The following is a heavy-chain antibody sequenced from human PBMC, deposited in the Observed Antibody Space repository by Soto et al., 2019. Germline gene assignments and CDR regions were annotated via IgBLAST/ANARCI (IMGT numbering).Heavy chain of an antibody. CDR1: GYTFSSSY. V-gene: IGHV1-46*01. CDR3: ASGGYTYGFSARDV. J-gene: IGHJ6*02. D-gene: IGHD5-18*01. CDR2: INPSGFST. Sequence: QVQLVQSGAEVKKPGASVKISCKASGYTFSSSYIHWVRQAPGQGLEWMGLINPSGFSTDYAQTFQGRVTVTRDTSTRTVYMELSSLRSEDTAVYYCASGGYTYGFSARDVWGPGTTVAVSS.